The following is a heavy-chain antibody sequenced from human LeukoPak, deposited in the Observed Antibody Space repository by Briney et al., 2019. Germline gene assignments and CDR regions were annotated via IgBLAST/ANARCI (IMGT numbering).Heavy chain of an antibody. J-gene: IGHJ4*02. CDR2: IYYSGST. CDR1: GGSISSYY. Sequence: SETLSLTCTVSGGSISSYYWSWIRQPPGKGLEWIGYIYYSGSTNYNPSLKSRVTISVDTSKNQFSLKLSSVTAADTAVYYCARDFTMVRGIISSPPFDYWGQGTLVTVSS. D-gene: IGHD3-10*01. V-gene: IGHV4-59*01. CDR3: ARDFTMVRGIISSPPFDY.